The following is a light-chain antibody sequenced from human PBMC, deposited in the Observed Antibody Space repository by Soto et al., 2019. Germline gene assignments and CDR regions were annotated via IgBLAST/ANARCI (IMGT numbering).Light chain of an antibody. CDR3: QKYNSAPWT. CDR2: AAS. CDR1: QGISNY. V-gene: IGKV1-27*01. Sequence: DIQMTQSPSSLSASVGDRVTITCRASQGISNYLAWYQQKPGKVPKLLIYAASTLQSGVPSRFSRSGSGTDFTLTISTLQPADVATCYCQKYNSAPWTFGQGTKVVIK. J-gene: IGKJ1*01.